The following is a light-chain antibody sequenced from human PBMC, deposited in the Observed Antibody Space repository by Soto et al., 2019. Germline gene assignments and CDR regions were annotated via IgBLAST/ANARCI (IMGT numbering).Light chain of an antibody. J-gene: IGLJ2*01. CDR3: GTYTGSNTLL. Sequence: QSALTQPASVSGSPGQSITISCTGTSSDVGAYNYVSWYQQYPGKAPKLIIYEVSNRPSGVSNRFSGSKSGNTASLTISGLQAEDEADYYCGTYTGSNTLLFGGGTKLTVL. V-gene: IGLV2-14*01. CDR2: EVS. CDR1: SSDVGAYNY.